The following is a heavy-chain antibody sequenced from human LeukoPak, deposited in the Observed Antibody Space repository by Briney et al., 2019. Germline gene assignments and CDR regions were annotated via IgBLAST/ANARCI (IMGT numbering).Heavy chain of an antibody. Sequence: PGGSLRLSCAASGFTFSDYYMTWIRQTPGKGLEWVSYISISGTTTFYVDSVKGRFTISRDNTKNSLYLQMNSLKTEDTAMYYCTRLEMTSHSWHFDLWGRGTLVTVSS. CDR1: GFTFSDYY. D-gene: IGHD5-24*01. CDR2: ISISGTTT. CDR3: TRLEMTSHSWHFDL. V-gene: IGHV3-11*01. J-gene: IGHJ2*01.